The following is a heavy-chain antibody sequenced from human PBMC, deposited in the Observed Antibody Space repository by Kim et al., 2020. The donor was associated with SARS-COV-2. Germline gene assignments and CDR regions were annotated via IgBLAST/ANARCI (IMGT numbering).Heavy chain of an antibody. Sequence: GGSLRLSCAASGFTFSSYAMSWVRQAPGKGPEWVSLVSGNGGSTSHADSVKGRFAISRDNSKKTLYLQMNSLRAEDTALYYCAKGEINKWSFFEYWGQGTLRTVSS. D-gene: IGHD2-15*01. CDR1: GFTFSSYA. V-gene: IGHV3-23*01. CDR3: AKGEINKWSFFEY. J-gene: IGHJ4*02. CDR2: VSGNGGST.